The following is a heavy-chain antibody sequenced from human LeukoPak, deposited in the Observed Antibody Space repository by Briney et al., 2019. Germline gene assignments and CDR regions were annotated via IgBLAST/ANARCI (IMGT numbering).Heavy chain of an antibody. J-gene: IGHJ1*01. D-gene: IGHD3-16*01. CDR2: FDPEDGET. V-gene: IGHV1-24*01. CDR3: ATFRGSVEYFQH. Sequence: GASVKVSCKVSGYTLTELSLHWVRQAPGKGLEWMGGFDPEDGETIYAQKFQGRVTMTEDTSTDTAYMELSSLRSEDTAVYYCATFRGSVEYFQHWGQGTLVTVSS. CDR1: GYTLTELS.